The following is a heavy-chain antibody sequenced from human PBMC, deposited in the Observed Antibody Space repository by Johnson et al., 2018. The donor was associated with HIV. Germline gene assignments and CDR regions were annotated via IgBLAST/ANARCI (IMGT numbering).Heavy chain of an antibody. D-gene: IGHD2-2*01. CDR2: IRYDGSKK. CDR3: AKARGGYCSSTSCFAFDI. Sequence: QVQLVESGGGVVQPGGSMRLSCAASGFTFSSYGMHWVRQAPGKGLEWVAFIRYDGSKKYYADSVKGRFTISRDNSKNTLYLQMNSLRAEDTAVYYCAKARGGYCSSTSCFAFDIWGQGTMVTVSS. J-gene: IGHJ3*02. V-gene: IGHV3-30*02. CDR1: GFTFSSYG.